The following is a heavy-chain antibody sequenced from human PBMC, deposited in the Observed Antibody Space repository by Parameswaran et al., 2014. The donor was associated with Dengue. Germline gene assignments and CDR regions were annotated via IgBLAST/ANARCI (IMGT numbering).Heavy chain of an antibody. Sequence: SWVRQAPGQGLEWMGWINPYNGNTNYAQKLQGRVTMTTDTSTSTAYMELRSLRSDDTAVYYCASMLPGQGWELLPWGQGTLVTVSS. CDR3: ASMLPGQGWELLP. V-gene: IGHV1-18*01. D-gene: IGHD1-26*01. J-gene: IGHJ5*02. CDR2: INPYNGNT.